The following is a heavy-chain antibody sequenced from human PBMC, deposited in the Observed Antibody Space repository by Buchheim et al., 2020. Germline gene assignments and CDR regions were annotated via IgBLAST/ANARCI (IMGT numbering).Heavy chain of an antibody. V-gene: IGHV3-30*04. CDR2: ISYDGSNK. CDR1: GFTFSSYA. Sequence: QVQLVESGGGVVQPGRSLGLSCAASGFTFSSYAMHWVRQAPGKGLEWVAVISYDGSNKYYADSVKGRFTISRDNSKNTLYLQMNSLRAEDTAVYYCARELGGYDGDYYYGMDVWGQGTT. CDR3: ARELGGYDGDYYYGMDV. J-gene: IGHJ6*02. D-gene: IGHD5-12*01.